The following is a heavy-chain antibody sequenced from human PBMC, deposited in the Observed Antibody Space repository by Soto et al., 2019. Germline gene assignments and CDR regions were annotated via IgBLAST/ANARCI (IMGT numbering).Heavy chain of an antibody. Sequence: GESLKISCKGSGYSFTSYWISWVRQMPGKGLEWMGRIDPSDSYTNYSPSFQGHVTISADKSISTAYLQWSSLKASDTAMYYCARQSRAYCSGGSCYDFDIWGQGTMVTVSS. J-gene: IGHJ3*02. D-gene: IGHD2-15*01. CDR1: GYSFTSYW. V-gene: IGHV5-10-1*01. CDR2: IDPSDSYT. CDR3: ARQSRAYCSGGSCYDFDI.